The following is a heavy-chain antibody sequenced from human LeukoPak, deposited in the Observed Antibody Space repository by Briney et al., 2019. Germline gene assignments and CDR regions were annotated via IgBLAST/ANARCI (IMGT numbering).Heavy chain of an antibody. CDR2: IYHSGST. J-gene: IGHJ4*02. Sequence: SETLSPTCAVSGYSISSGYYWGWIRQPPGKGLEWIGSIYHSGSTYYNPSLKSRVTISVDTSKNQFSLKLSSVTAADTAVYYCARGDNWNYGDFDYWGQGTLVTVSS. CDR3: ARGDNWNYGDFDY. CDR1: GYSISSGYY. D-gene: IGHD1-7*01. V-gene: IGHV4-38-2*01.